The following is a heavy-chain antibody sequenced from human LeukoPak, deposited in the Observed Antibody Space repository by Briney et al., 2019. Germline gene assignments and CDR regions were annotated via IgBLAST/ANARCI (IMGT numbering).Heavy chain of an antibody. V-gene: IGHV1-69*13. CDR2: IIPIFGTA. D-gene: IGHD6-19*01. CDR1: GGTFSSYA. Sequence: SVKGSYKASGGTFSSYAISWVRQAPGQGLEWMGGIIPIFGTANYAQKFQGRVTITADESTSTAYMELSSLRSEDTAVYYCARLVAGRDQTYYFDYWGQGTLVTVSS. J-gene: IGHJ4*02. CDR3: ARLVAGRDQTYYFDY.